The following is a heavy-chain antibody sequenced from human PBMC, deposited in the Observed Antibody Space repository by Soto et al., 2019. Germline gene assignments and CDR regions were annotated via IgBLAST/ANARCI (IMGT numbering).Heavy chain of an antibody. Sequence: TLSLTCAVYGGSFSGYYWSWIRQPPGKGLEWIGEINHSGSTNYNPSLKSRVTISVDTSKNQFSLKLSSVTAADTAVYYCARGPGSSRYYYYGMDVWGQGTTVTVSS. V-gene: IGHV4-34*01. CDR3: ARGPGSSRYYYYGMDV. D-gene: IGHD6-6*01. CDR2: INHSGST. CDR1: GGSFSGYY. J-gene: IGHJ6*02.